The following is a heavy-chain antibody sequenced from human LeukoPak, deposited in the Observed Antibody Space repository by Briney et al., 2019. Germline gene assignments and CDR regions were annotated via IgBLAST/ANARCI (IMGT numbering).Heavy chain of an antibody. CDR3: ARHGLARLMGGSYYFDY. D-gene: IGHD1-26*01. CDR1: GGFISSYY. CDR2: IYTSGST. Sequence: SETLSLTCTVSGGFISSYYWSWIRQPPGKGLEWIGYIYTSGSTNYNPSLKSRVTISVDTSKNQFSLKLSSVTAADTAVYYCARHGLARLMGGSYYFDYWGQGTLVTVSS. V-gene: IGHV4-4*09. J-gene: IGHJ4*02.